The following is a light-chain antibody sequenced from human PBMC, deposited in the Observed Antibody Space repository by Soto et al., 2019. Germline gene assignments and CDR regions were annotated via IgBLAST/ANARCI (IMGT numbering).Light chain of an antibody. Sequence: QPVLTQPPSASGTPGQRVTISCSGSSSNIGSNTVNWYQQLPGTAPKLLIYSNNQRPSGVPDRFSGSTSGTSASLAISGLQAEDEADYYCAAWDDSLNGPVFGGGTKLTVL. V-gene: IGLV1-44*01. CDR1: SSNIGSNT. CDR2: SNN. CDR3: AAWDDSLNGPV. J-gene: IGLJ2*01.